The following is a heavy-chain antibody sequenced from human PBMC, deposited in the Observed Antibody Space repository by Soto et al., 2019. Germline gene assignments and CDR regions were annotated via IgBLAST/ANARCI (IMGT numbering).Heavy chain of an antibody. CDR2: ISNGGGT. V-gene: IGHV3-53*02. CDR1: GFTVSGNY. Sequence: EVQLVETGGGLIQPGGSLRLSCAASGFTVSGNYMSWVRQAPGKGLEWVSVISNGGGTYYAVSVKGRFTISRDNSKNTLCLQMNSLRAEKTAVYYCASTRGSSYDYWGQGNLVTVSS. CDR3: ASTRGSSYDY. J-gene: IGHJ4*02. D-gene: IGHD6-6*01.